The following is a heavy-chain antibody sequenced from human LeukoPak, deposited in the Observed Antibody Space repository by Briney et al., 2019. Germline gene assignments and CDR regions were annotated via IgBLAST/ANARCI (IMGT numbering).Heavy chain of an antibody. V-gene: IGHV3-21*01. J-gene: IGHJ4*02. Sequence: GGSLRLSCAASGFTFSSYSMNWARQAPGKGLEWVSSISSSSSYIYYADSVKGRFTISRENAKNSLYLQMNSLRAEDTAVYHCAREGIQLWLGPDYWGQGTLVTVSS. D-gene: IGHD5-18*01. CDR2: ISSSSSYI. CDR1: GFTFSSYS. CDR3: AREGIQLWLGPDY.